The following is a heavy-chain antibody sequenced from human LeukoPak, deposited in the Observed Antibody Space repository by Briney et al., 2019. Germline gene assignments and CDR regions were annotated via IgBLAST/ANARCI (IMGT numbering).Heavy chain of an antibody. J-gene: IGHJ4*02. CDR3: ARAGYGDSDFDY. D-gene: IGHD4-17*01. Sequence: PSETLSLTCTVSGYSISSGYYWGWIRQPPGKGLEWIGSIYHSGNTYYNPSLKSRVTISVDTSKNQFSLKLNSVTAADTAVYYCARAGYGDSDFDYWGQGTLVTVSS. CDR1: GYSISSGYY. V-gene: IGHV4-38-2*02. CDR2: IYHSGNT.